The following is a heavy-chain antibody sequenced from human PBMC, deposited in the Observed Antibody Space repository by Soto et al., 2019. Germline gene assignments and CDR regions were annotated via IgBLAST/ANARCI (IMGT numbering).Heavy chain of an antibody. V-gene: IGHV3-15*01. Sequence: PGGSLRLSCAASGFTFSGSAMHWVRQASGKGLEWVGRIKSKTDGGTTDYAAPVKGRFTISRDDSKNTLYLQMNSLKTEDTAVYYCTTDLDYYDSSAGEGEYYYYYYGMDVWGQGTTVTVSS. CDR1: GFTFSGSA. D-gene: IGHD3-22*01. CDR3: TTDLDYYDSSAGEGEYYYYYYGMDV. J-gene: IGHJ6*02. CDR2: IKSKTDGGTT.